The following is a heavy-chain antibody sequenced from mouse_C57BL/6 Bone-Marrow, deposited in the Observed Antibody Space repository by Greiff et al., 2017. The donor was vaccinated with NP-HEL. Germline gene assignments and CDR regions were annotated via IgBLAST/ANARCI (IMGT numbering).Heavy chain of an antibody. CDR3: ARAYYSNYEDAMDY. J-gene: IGHJ4*01. Sequence: EVKLVESGGGLVKPGGSLKLSCAASGFTFSSYAMSWVRQTPEKRLEWVATISDGGSYTYYPDNVKGRFTISRDNAKNNLYLQMSQLKSEDTAMYYCARAYYSNYEDAMDYWGQGTSVTVSS. D-gene: IGHD2-5*01. V-gene: IGHV5-4*03. CDR2: ISDGGSYT. CDR1: GFTFSSYA.